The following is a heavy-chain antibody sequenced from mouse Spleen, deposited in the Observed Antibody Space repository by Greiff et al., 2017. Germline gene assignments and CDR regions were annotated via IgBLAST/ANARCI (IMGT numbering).Heavy chain of an antibody. CDR1: GYTFTDYE. V-gene: IGHV1-15*01. Sequence: VKLQESGAELVRPGASVTLSCKASGYTFTDYEMHWVKQTPVHGLEWIGAIDPETGGTAYNQKFKGKAILTADKSSSTAYMELRSLTSEDSAVYYCTRKLGHGDFDYWGQGTTLTVSS. CDR2: IDPETGGT. CDR3: TRKLGHGDFDY. J-gene: IGHJ2*01. D-gene: IGHD4-1*01.